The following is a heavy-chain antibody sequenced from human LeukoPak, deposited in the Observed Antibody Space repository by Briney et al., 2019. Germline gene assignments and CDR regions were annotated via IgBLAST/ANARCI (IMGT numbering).Heavy chain of an antibody. CDR1: GYTLTELS. V-gene: IGHV1-24*01. D-gene: IGHD1-26*01. CDR2: FDPEDGET. CDR3: ALLNSYPYYFAS. J-gene: IGHJ4*02. Sequence: ASVKDSFAVSGYTLTELSMHSVRQAPGKRLEWMGGFDPEDGETIYAQKLQGRVTMTEDTSTDTAYMELSSLRCKDTAVYYCALLNSYPYYFASRGEGGLVTVSS.